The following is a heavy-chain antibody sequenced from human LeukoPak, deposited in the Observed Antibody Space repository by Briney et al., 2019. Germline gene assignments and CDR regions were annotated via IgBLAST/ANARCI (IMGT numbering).Heavy chain of an antibody. CDR1: GYSFTSYA. Sequence: GASVKVSCKASGYSFTSYAIHWVRQAPGQSLEWMGWINPGNGNTKYSPKFQDRVTFSRDTSASTADMEVSRLKFEDSAVYYCARLSSTSIWLLDYWGLGTLVTVSS. D-gene: IGHD3-16*02. J-gene: IGHJ4*02. CDR3: ARLSSTSIWLLDY. V-gene: IGHV1-3*01. CDR2: INPGNGNT.